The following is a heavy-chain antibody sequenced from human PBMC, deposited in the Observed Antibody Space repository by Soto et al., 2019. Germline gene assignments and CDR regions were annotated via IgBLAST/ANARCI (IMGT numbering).Heavy chain of an antibody. J-gene: IGHJ6*02. D-gene: IGHD6-19*01. CDR2: IYPGDSDT. Sequence: PGESLKISCKGSGYSFTTYWIGWVRQMPGKGLEWMGIIYPGDSDTRYSPSFQGQVTISADKSISTAYLQWSSLKASGTAMYYCARSSSSHYYFYGMDVWGQGTTVTVSS. CDR3: ARSSSSHYYFYGMDV. V-gene: IGHV5-51*01. CDR1: GYSFTTYW.